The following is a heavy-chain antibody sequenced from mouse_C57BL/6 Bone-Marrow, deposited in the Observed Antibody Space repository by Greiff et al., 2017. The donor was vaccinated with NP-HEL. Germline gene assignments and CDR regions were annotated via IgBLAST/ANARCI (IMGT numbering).Heavy chain of an antibody. J-gene: IGHJ1*03. CDR2: INPNNGGT. CDR3: ARMYYSTLNGYFDV. Sequence: VQLKESGPELVKPGASVKIPCKASGYTFTDYNMDWVKQSPGKSLEWIGDINPNNGGTIYNQKFKGKATLTVDKSSSTAYMELHILTSEDTAVYYCARMYYSTLNGYFDVWGTGTTVTVSS. V-gene: IGHV1-18*01. D-gene: IGHD1-1*01. CDR1: GYTFTDYN.